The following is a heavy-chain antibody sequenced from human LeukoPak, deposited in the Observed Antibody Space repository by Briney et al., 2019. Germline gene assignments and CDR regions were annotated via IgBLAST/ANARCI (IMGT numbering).Heavy chain of an antibody. Sequence: PGGSLRLSCAASGFTFSSYSMNWVRQAPGKGLEWVSSISSSSSYIYYADSVKGRFTISRDDAKNSLYLQMDSLRAEDTAVYYCARFNLGWLDPWGQGALVTVSS. J-gene: IGHJ5*02. CDR2: ISSSSSYI. V-gene: IGHV3-21*06. CDR3: ARFNLGWLDP. CDR1: GFTFSSYS. D-gene: IGHD1-20*01.